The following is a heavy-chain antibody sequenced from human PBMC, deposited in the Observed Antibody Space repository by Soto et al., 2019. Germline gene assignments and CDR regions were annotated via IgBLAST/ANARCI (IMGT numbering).Heavy chain of an antibody. Sequence: ASVKVSCKASGYTFTSYDITWVRQATGQGLEWMGWMNPNSGNTGYAQKFQGRVTMTRNTSISTAYMELSSLRSEDTAVYYCAREGRSSTSILGPQDYYHGMDVWGQGTTVTVSS. D-gene: IGHD3-3*01. CDR3: AREGRSSTSILGPQDYYHGMDV. CDR1: GYTFTSYD. V-gene: IGHV1-8*01. CDR2: MNPNSGNT. J-gene: IGHJ6*02.